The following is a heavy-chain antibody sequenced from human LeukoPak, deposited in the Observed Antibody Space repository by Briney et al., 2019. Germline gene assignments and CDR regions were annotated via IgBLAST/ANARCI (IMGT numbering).Heavy chain of an antibody. CDR1: GGTFTSYA. D-gene: IGHD3-10*01. Sequence: GASVKVSCKASGGTFTSYAISWLRQAPGQGLEWMGGIIPLFGTANYAQKFQGRVTITADESTSKAYMELSSLRSEDTAVYYCARGQINYYGSGSYCNYYYMDVWGKGTTVTVSS. CDR3: ARGQINYYGSGSYCNYYYMDV. V-gene: IGHV1-69*13. J-gene: IGHJ6*03. CDR2: IIPLFGTA.